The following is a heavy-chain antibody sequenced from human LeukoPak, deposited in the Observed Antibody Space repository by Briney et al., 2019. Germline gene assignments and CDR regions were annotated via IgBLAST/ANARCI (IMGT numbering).Heavy chain of an antibody. CDR3: ARVYYYDSSGYHWFDP. CDR1: GGSISSYY. V-gene: IGHV4-4*07. CDR2: IYTSGST. J-gene: IGHJ5*02. Sequence: PSETLSLTCTVSGGSISSYYWSWIRQPAGKGLEWIGRIYTSGSTNYNPSLKSRVTMSVDTSKNQFSPKLSSVTAADTAVYYCARVYYYDSSGYHWFDPWGQGTLVTVSS. D-gene: IGHD3-22*01.